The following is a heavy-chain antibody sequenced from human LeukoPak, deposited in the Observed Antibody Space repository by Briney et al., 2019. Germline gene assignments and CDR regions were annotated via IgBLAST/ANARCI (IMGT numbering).Heavy chain of an antibody. CDR3: ARQELLRGAQRSTLGY. V-gene: IGHV1-18*01. CDR1: GYTFTSYG. CDR2: ISAYNGNT. D-gene: IGHD1-26*01. Sequence: ASVKVSCKASGYTFTSYGISWVRQAPGQGLEWMGWISAYNGNTNYAQKLQGRVTMTTDTSTSTAYMELRSLRSDDTAVYYCARQELLRGAQRSTLGYWGQGTLVTVSS. J-gene: IGHJ4*02.